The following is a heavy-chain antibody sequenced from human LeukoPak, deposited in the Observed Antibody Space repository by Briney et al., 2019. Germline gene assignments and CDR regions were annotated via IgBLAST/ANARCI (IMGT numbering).Heavy chain of an antibody. CDR2: FGTRSSSI. J-gene: IGHJ4*02. D-gene: IGHD6-6*01. V-gene: IGHV3-21*01. CDR3: ARTSGESTAALRAPFDY. CDR1: GFTFSNYA. Sequence: PGGSLRLSCAASGFTFSNYAMNWVCQAPGKGLEWVSSFGTRSSSIYYADSVKGRFTISRDNAKNSLYLQMDSLRAEDAAVYYCARTSGESTAALRAPFDYWGQGTLATVSS.